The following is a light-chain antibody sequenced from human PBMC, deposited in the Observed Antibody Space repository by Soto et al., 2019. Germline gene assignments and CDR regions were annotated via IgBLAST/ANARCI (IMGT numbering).Light chain of an antibody. J-gene: IGLJ1*01. CDR2: EVT. Sequence: QSVLTQPASVSGSPGQSITISCTGTSSDIGAYYYVSWYQQYPGRVPKLLIHEVTNRPSGVSDRFSGSKSGNTASLTISGLQTEDEADYYCSSNAGSSAFYVFGTGTKVIV. CDR3: SSNAGSSAFYV. CDR1: SSDIGAYYY. V-gene: IGLV2-14*01.